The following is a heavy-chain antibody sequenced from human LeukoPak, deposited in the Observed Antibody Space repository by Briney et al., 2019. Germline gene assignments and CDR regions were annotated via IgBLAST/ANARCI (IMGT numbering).Heavy chain of an antibody. CDR2: ISGSGGST. J-gene: IGHJ6*03. Sequence: GGSLRLSCAASGFTFSSYAMSWVRQAPRKGLEWVSAISGSGGSTYYADSVKGRFTISRDNSKNTLYLQMNSLRAEDTAVYYCAKGNDYYYYYYYMDVWGKGTTVTVSS. D-gene: IGHD4-11*01. V-gene: IGHV3-23*01. CDR3: AKGNDYYYYYYYMDV. CDR1: GFTFSSYA.